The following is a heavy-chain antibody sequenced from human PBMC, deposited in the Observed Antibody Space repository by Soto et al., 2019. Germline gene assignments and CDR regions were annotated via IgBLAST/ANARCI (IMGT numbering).Heavy chain of an antibody. CDR2: ISSSGSTI. V-gene: IGHV3-11*01. CDR3: ARDNLLGAFDI. J-gene: IGHJ3*02. Sequence: VGSLRLSCAASGFTFSDYYMSWIRQAPGKGLEWVSYISSSGSTIYYADSVKGRFTISRDNAKNSLYLQMNSLRAEDTAVYYCARDNLLGAFDIWGQGTMVTVSS. CDR1: GFTFSDYY.